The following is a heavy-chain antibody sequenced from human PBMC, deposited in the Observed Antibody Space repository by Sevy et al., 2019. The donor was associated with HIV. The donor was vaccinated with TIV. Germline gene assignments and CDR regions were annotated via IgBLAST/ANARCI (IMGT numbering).Heavy chain of an antibody. Sequence: GGSLRLSCAASGFTFSSYSMNWVRQAPGKGLEWVSSISSSSSYIYYADSVKGRCTISRDNAKNSLYLQMNSLRAEDTAVYYCARGLRYYDILTGYEYYFDYWGQGTLVTVSS. V-gene: IGHV3-21*01. J-gene: IGHJ4*02. CDR2: ISSSSSYI. CDR1: GFTFSSYS. D-gene: IGHD3-9*01. CDR3: ARGLRYYDILTGYEYYFDY.